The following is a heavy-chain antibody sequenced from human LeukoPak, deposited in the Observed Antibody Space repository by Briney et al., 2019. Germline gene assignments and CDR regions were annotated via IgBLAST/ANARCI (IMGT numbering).Heavy chain of an antibody. CDR2: ISNSGGST. J-gene: IGHJ4*02. CDR1: GFTFSDYA. Sequence: GRSLRLSCAASGFTFSDYAMHWVRQAPGKGLEWVSGISNSGGSTYYADSVKGRFTISRDKSKNTLYLQMNSLRGEDTAVYYCTKDRWLDYSSSSRPFDHWGQGTRVTVSS. V-gene: IGHV3-23*01. CDR3: TKDRWLDYSSSSRPFDH. D-gene: IGHD6-6*01.